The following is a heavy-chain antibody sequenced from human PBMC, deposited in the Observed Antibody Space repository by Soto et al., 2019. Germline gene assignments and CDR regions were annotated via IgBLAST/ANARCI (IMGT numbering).Heavy chain of an antibody. CDR3: ARAGQYYDASGYAN. Sequence: QVKLVQSGTEVKKPGASIKVSCKASGYSFATSGMSWVRQAPGQGLSWMGWISAYNGNTNYDQNLQDRVTMTTDTSTNTAYLEVRNLRSDDTAVYYCARAGQYYDASGYANWGQGTLVTVSS. V-gene: IGHV1-18*01. CDR2: ISAYNGNT. J-gene: IGHJ4*02. D-gene: IGHD3-22*01. CDR1: GYSFATSG.